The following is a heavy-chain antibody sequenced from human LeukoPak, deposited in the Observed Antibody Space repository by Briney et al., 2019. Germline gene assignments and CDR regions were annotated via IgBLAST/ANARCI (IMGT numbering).Heavy chain of an antibody. CDR1: GFTFSSYA. D-gene: IGHD6-13*01. J-gene: IGHJ4*02. CDR3: AKLSGYSNSWYWY. CDR2: ISGSGGST. Sequence: GGSLRLSCAASGFTFSSYAMSWVRQAPGKGLEWVSSISGSGGSTYYADSVKGWFTISRDNSKNTLYLQMNSLRVEDTAVYYCAKLSGYSNSWYWYWGQGTLVTVSS. V-gene: IGHV3-23*01.